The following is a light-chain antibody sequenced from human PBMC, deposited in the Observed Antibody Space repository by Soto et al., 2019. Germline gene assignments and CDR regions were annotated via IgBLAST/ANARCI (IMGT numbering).Light chain of an antibody. Sequence: DIQMTQSPSSLSASVGDRVTITCRASQSISSYLNWYQQKPGKAPKLLIYAASSLQSGVPSRFSGSGSGTDFTLTISSLQPEDFAMYYCQRYDSFRTFGQGTKVEI. CDR3: QRYDSFRT. J-gene: IGKJ1*01. CDR2: AAS. V-gene: IGKV1-39*02. CDR1: QSISSY.